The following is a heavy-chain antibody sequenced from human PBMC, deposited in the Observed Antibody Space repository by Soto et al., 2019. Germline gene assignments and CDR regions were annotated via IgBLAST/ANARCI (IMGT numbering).Heavy chain of an antibody. CDR3: ARLKRGYSYGSIIDL. CDR2: IFYSGST. V-gene: IGHV4-59*08. J-gene: IGHJ4*01. Sequence: SETLSLTCTVSGDSIRNYYWSCIQQPPGQGLEYMGYIFYSGSTNYNPSLKSRVAISVDTSRNQFALKLRYVTAADTATYYCARLKRGYSYGSIIDLWGRGTLVTVSS. CDR1: GDSIRNYY. D-gene: IGHD5-18*01.